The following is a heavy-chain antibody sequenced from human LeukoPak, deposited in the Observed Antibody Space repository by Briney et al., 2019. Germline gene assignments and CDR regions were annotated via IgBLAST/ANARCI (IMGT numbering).Heavy chain of an antibody. CDR1: GGSISSSSYY. CDR2: IYYSGST. J-gene: IGHJ4*02. V-gene: IGHV4-39*01. D-gene: IGHD4-17*01. CDR3: ARLPEYSDPSHFDY. Sequence: SETLSLTCTVSGGSISSSSYYWGWIRQPPGKGLEWIGSIYYSGSTYYNPSLKSRVTISVDTSKNQFSLKLSSVTAADTAVYYCARLPEYSDPSHFDYWGQGTLVTVSS.